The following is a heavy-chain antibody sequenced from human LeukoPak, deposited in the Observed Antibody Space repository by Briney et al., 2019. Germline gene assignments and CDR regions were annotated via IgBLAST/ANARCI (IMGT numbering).Heavy chain of an antibody. CDR2: INAVNGNT. V-gene: IGHV1-3*01. Sequence: ASVKVSCKASGYTFTSYAMHWVRQAPGQRLEWVGWINAVNGNTKYSQKFQGRVTFTRDTSASTAYMELSSLRSEDTAVYYCAREWGGIAAAGTSGYWGQGTLVTVSS. CDR3: AREWGGIAAAGTSGY. D-gene: IGHD6-13*01. J-gene: IGHJ4*02. CDR1: GYTFTSYA.